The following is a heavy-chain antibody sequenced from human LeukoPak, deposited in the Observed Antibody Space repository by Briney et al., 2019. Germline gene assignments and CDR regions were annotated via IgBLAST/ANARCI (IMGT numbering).Heavy chain of an antibody. D-gene: IGHD6-6*01. V-gene: IGHV4-59*01. J-gene: IGHJ4*02. Sequence: PSETLSLTCTVSGGFISSYYWSWIQQPPRKGLEWIGYIFYSGSTNYNPSLKSRVTISVDTSKNHFSLKLTSVTAADTAIYYCARAGHSSSSTFDYWGQGTLVTVSS. CDR1: GGFISSYY. CDR3: ARAGHSSSSTFDY. CDR2: IFYSGST.